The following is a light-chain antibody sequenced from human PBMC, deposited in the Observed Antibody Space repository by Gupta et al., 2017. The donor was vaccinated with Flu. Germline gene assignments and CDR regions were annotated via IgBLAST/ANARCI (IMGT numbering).Light chain of an antibody. Sequence: EIVLTQSPATLSLSPGERATLSCRASQSVSSYLAWYQQKPGQAPRLLIYDASNRATGIPARFSGSGSGTDFTLTISSREPEDFAVYYCQQRSNGPPEITFGQGTRVEIK. J-gene: IGKJ5*01. V-gene: IGKV3-11*01. CDR2: DAS. CDR3: QQRSNGPPEIT. CDR1: QSVSSY.